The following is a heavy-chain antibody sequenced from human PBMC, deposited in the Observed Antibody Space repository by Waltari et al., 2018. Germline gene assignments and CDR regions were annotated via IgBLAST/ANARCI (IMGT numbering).Heavy chain of an antibody. CDR1: GDPMRTTNYY. D-gene: IGHD6-25*01. J-gene: IGHJ5*02. CDR3: TKSGNSYTNSNFFDP. V-gene: IGHV4-39*02. Sequence: QVQESGPGLVKTSETLSLTCTVSGDPMRTTNYYWAWVRQSPERGLGWLGSFYYTGKTWYNPSLDSRVSLAVDSSKSLFSLRLRSLTAADTAVYFCTKSGNSYTNSNFFDPWGQGLLVTVSS. CDR2: FYYTGKT.